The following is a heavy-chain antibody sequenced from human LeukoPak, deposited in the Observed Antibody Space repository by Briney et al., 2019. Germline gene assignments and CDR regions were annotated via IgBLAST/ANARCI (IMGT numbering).Heavy chain of an antibody. CDR1: GFTFSSYS. V-gene: IGHV3-48*02. Sequence: GGSLRLSCAVSGFTFSSYSMNWVRQAPGKGLEWVSHISGTSGSIYYADSVKGRFTISRDNAKNSLYLQMNSLRDEDTAVYYRARSPFDYWGQGTLVTVSS. J-gene: IGHJ4*02. CDR3: ARSPFDY. CDR2: ISGTSGSI.